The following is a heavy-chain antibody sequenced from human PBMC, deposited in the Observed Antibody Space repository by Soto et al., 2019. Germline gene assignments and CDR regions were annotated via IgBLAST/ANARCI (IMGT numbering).Heavy chain of an antibody. D-gene: IGHD3-16*02. J-gene: IGHJ4*02. CDR1: GFAFSSYA. CDR2: ILGSSAYI. Sequence: LRLSCVASGFAFSSYAMNWVRQAPGQGLEWVSSILGSSAYIHYADSVKGRFTVSRDNDKSSLFLQMDGLRAEDTAVYYCVRAFQDYLWGTYPSHYWGQGILVTVSS. V-gene: IGHV3-21*01. CDR3: VRAFQDYLWGTYPSHY.